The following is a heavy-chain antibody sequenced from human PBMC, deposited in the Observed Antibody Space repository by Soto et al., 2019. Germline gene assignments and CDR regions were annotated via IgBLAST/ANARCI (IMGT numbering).Heavy chain of an antibody. CDR2: ISGSGGST. V-gene: IGHV3-23*01. CDR1: GFTFSSYA. D-gene: IGHD3-22*01. CDR3: AKDHSRLSTDDSSGYVAFDI. Sequence: PGGSLRLSCAASGFTFSSYAMSWVRQAPGKGLEWVSAISGSGGSTYYADSVKGRFTISRDNSKNTLYLQMNSLRAEDTAVYYCAKDHSRLSTDDSSGYVAFDIWGQGTMVTVSS. J-gene: IGHJ3*02.